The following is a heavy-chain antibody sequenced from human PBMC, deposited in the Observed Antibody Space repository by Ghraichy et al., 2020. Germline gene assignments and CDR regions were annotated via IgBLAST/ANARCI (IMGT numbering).Heavy chain of an antibody. CDR2: IIPIFGTT. J-gene: IGHJ6*03. Sequence: SVKVSCKASGGTFSSYAVSWVRQAPGQGLEWMGGIIPIFGTTNYAQKFLGRVTITADESTTTASMELSSLRSEDTAVYYCAIMRWFTRENYYYHMDVWGTGTTVTVSS. CDR1: GGTFSSYA. CDR3: AIMRWFTRENYYYHMDV. D-gene: IGHD4-23*01. V-gene: IGHV1-69*13.